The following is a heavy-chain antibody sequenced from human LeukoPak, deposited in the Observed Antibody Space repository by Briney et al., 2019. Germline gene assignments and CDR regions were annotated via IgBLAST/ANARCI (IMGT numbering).Heavy chain of an antibody. CDR3: ARGGYYGSGDDFRFDP. Sequence: ASVKVSCKASGYTFTSYAMHWVRQAPGQRLEWMGWINAGNGNTKYSQEFQGRVTITRDTSASTAYMELSSLRSEDTAVYYCARGGYYGSGDDFRFDPWGQGTLVTVSS. CDR2: INAGNGNT. CDR1: GYTFTSYA. V-gene: IGHV1-3*03. J-gene: IGHJ5*02. D-gene: IGHD3-10*01.